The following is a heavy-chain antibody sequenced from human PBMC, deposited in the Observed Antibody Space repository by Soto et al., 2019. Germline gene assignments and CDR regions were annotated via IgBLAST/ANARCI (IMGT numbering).Heavy chain of an antibody. CDR1: GFTFSSYG. CDR3: ARRYNTQDDSSGYSPFDY. V-gene: IGHV3-33*01. CDR2: IWYDGSNK. J-gene: IGHJ4*02. Sequence: GGSLRLSCAASGFTFSSYGMHWVRQAPGKGLEWVAVIWYDGSNKYYADSVKGRFTISRDNSKNTLYLQMNSLRAEDTAVYYCARRYNTQDDSSGYSPFDYWGQGTLVTVSS. D-gene: IGHD3-22*01.